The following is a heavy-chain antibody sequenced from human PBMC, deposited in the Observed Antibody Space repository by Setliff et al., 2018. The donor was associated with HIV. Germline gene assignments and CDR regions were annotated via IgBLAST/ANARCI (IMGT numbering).Heavy chain of an antibody. D-gene: IGHD3-3*01. CDR2: FDPEDGET. CDR3: ARGSSALIMREFYDFWSATRDAWDY. V-gene: IGHV1-24*01. Sequence: GASVKVSCKVSGYTLTELSRHWVRQAPGKGLEWMGGFDPEDGETIYAQKFQGRVTMTEDTSTDTAYMELSSLRSEDTAVYYCARGSSALIMREFYDFWSATRDAWDYWGQGTLVTVSS. J-gene: IGHJ4*02. CDR1: GYTLTELS.